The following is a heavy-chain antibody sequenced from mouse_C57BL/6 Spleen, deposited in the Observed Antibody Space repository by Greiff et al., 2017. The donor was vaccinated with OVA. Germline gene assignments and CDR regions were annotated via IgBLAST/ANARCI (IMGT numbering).Heavy chain of an antibody. CDR3: ARSGDGYLYAMDY. D-gene: IGHD2-3*01. V-gene: IGHV1-64*01. CDR1: GYTFTSYW. Sequence: QVQLQQPGAELVKPGASVKLSCKASGYTFTSYWMHWVKQRPGQGLEWIGMIHPNSGSTNYNEKFKSKATLTVDKSSSPAYMQLSSLTSADAAVYYCARSGDGYLYAMDYWGQGTSVTVSS. J-gene: IGHJ4*01. CDR2: IHPNSGST.